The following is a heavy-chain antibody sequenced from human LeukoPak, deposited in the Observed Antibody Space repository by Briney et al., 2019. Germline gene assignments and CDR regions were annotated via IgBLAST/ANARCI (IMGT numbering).Heavy chain of an antibody. V-gene: IGHV6-1*01. J-gene: IGHJ5*01. CDR3: ARGSAISVRTHDS. Sequence: SQTLSLTCAISGDSVSSNSAAWNWIRQSPSRGLEWLGRTYYRSKWSNNYAVSVKSRITINPDTSKNQFSLQLNSVTPEDTAVYYCARGSAISVRTHDSWGQGTLVTVSS. CDR2: TYYRSKWSN. CDR1: GDSVSSNSAA. D-gene: IGHD2-21*01.